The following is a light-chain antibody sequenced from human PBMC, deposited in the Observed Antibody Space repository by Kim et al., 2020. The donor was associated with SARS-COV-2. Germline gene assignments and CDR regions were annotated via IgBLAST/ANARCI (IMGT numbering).Light chain of an antibody. V-gene: IGLV2-8*01. CDR1: NNDVGGYKY. CDR3: SSYAGSDNLV. CDR2: EVS. Sequence: QSALTQPPSASGSPGQSVTISCTGTNNDVGGYKYVSWYQQHPGKAPKLMIYEVSKRPSGVPDRFSGSKSGNTASLTVSGLQADDEADYYCSSYAGSDNLVFGGGTQLTVL. J-gene: IGLJ2*01.